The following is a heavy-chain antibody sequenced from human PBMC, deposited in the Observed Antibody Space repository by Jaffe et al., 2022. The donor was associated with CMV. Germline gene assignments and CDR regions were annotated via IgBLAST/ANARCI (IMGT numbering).Heavy chain of an antibody. CDR1: GGSISSGGYY. CDR2: IYYSGST. D-gene: IGHD3-22*01. J-gene: IGHJ5*02. CDR3: ARGAYYYDSSGPAGINWFDP. V-gene: IGHV4-31*03. Sequence: QVQLQESGPGLVKPSQTLSLTCTVSGGSISSGGYYWSWIRQHPGKGLEWIGYIYYSGSTYYNPSLKSRVTISVDTSKNQFSLKLSSVTAADTAVYYCARGAYYYDSSGPAGINWFDPWGQGTLVTVSS.